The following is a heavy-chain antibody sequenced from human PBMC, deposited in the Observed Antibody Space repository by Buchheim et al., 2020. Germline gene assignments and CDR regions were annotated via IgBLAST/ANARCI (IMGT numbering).Heavy chain of an antibody. CDR2: ISSSSINI. J-gene: IGHJ4*02. V-gene: IGHV3-48*02. Sequence: EVQLVESGGGLVQPGGSLRLSCAASGFPFSSYSMNWVRQAPGKGLEWVSFISSSSINIYYADSVKGRFSISRDNAKNSLYLQMNSLRDEDAAVYYCARDRTSGSDHDNWGQGTL. D-gene: IGHD5-12*01. CDR3: ARDRTSGSDHDN. CDR1: GFPFSSYS.